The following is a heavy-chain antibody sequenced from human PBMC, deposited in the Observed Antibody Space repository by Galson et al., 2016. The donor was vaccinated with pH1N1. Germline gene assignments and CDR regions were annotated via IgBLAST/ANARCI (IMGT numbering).Heavy chain of an antibody. J-gene: IGHJ4*02. CDR2: IYPGDSDT. CDR3: ARSARVWFDSSGYYPHYFDN. CDR1: GYTFTRNW. D-gene: IGHD3-22*01. V-gene: IGHV5-51*01. Sequence: QSGAEVKKPGESLKISCQASGYTFTRNWIAWVRQMPGRGLEWMGMIYPGDSDTRYNPSFQGQVTISADKSISTTYLHWSSLDASDTAMYFRARSARVWFDSSGYYPHYFDNWGQGTLVTVSS.